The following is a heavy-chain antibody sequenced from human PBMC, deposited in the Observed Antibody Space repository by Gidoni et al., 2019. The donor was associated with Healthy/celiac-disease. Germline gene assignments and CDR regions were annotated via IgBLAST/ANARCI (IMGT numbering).Heavy chain of an antibody. D-gene: IGHD3-22*01. CDR2: MNPKSGNT. V-gene: IGHV1-8*01. CDR3: ATYYYDSSGYLYNWFDP. J-gene: IGHJ5*02. CDR1: GYTFTSYD. Sequence: QVQLVQSGAEVKKPGASVKVSCKASGYTFTSYDINWVRQATGQGLEWMGWMNPKSGNTGYAQKFQGRVTMTRNTSISTAYMELSSLRSEDTAVYYCATYYYDSSGYLYNWFDPWGQGTLVTVSS.